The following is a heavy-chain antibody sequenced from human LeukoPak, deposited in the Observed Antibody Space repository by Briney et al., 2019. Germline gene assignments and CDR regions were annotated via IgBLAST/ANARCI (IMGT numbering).Heavy chain of an antibody. Sequence: HPSETLSLTCTVSGGSISSYYWSWIRQPPGKGLEWVAFVRYDGSDKYYADSVKGRFTISRDNSKNTLYMQMNSLRAEDTAVYYCAKGGSGSYFDYWGQGTLVTVSS. CDR3: AKGGSGSYFDY. CDR2: VRYDGSDK. J-gene: IGHJ4*02. D-gene: IGHD1-26*01. V-gene: IGHV3-30*02. CDR1: GGSISSYY.